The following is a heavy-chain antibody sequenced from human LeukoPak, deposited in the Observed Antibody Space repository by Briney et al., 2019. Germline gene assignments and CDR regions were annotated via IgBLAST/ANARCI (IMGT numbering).Heavy chain of an antibody. J-gene: IGHJ4*02. Sequence: GGSLRLSCAASGFTVSDNNMIRVRQAPGKGLEWVAVISYDGSNKYYADSVKGRFTISRDNSKNTLYLQMNSLRAEDTAVYYCARRELYYFDYWGQGTLVTVSS. CDR1: GFTVSDNN. CDR2: ISYDGSNK. CDR3: ARRELYYFDY. D-gene: IGHD1-7*01. V-gene: IGHV3-30-3*01.